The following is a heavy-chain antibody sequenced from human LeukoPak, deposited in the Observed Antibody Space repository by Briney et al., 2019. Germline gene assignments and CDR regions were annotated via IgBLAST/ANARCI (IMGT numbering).Heavy chain of an antibody. CDR3: ARSSPGYSSGWYVVY. Sequence: PGGSLRLSCAASGFTFSNYSMNWVRQAPGKGLEWVSYISSSSSTIYYADSVKGRFTISRDNAKNSLYLQMNSLRAEDTAVYYCARSSPGYSSGWYVVYWGQGTLVTVSS. D-gene: IGHD6-19*01. V-gene: IGHV3-48*01. J-gene: IGHJ4*02. CDR2: ISSSSSTI. CDR1: GFTFSNYS.